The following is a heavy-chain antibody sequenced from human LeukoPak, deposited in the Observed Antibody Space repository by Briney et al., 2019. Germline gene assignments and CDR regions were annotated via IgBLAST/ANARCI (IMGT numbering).Heavy chain of an antibody. V-gene: IGHV3-30-3*01. Sequence: TGRSLRLSCAASGFTFSSYAMHWVRQAPGKGLEWVAVISYDGSNKYYADSVKGRFTISRDNSKNTLYLQMNSLRAEDTAVYYCARDLGCSSTSCYVDYYYYGMDVWGQGTTVTVSS. CDR2: ISYDGSNK. CDR1: GFTFSSYA. D-gene: IGHD2-2*01. J-gene: IGHJ6*02. CDR3: ARDLGCSSTSCYVDYYYYGMDV.